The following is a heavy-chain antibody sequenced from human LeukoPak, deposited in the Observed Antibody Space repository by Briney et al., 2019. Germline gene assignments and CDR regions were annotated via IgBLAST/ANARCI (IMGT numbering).Heavy chain of an antibody. Sequence: PGGSLRLSCAASGFTFSSYAMSWVRQAPGKGLEWVSAISGSGGSTFYADSVKGRFTISRHNSKNTLYLQMNSLRAEDTAVYYCAKDQPTTSAYKYGYFDYWGQGTLVTVSS. J-gene: IGHJ4*02. CDR1: GFTFSSYA. V-gene: IGHV3-23*01. D-gene: IGHD3-16*01. CDR3: AKDQPTTSAYKYGYFDY. CDR2: ISGSGGST.